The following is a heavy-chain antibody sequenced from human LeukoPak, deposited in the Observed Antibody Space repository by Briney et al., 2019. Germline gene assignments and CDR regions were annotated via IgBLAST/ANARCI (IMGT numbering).Heavy chain of an antibody. CDR3: AREYYDILTGYSPAEYLQY. J-gene: IGHJ1*01. Sequence: PGGSLRLSCAASGXTFSSYSMNWVRQAPGKGLEWVASISSSSRYIYYADSVKGRFTISRDNAKNSLHLQMNSLRAEDTAVYYCAREYYDILTGYSPAEYLQYWGQGTLVTVSS. CDR1: GXTFSSYS. V-gene: IGHV3-21*01. CDR2: ISSSSRYI. D-gene: IGHD3-9*01.